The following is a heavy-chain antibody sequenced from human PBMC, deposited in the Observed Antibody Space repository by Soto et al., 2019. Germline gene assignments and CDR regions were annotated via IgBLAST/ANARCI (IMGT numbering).Heavy chain of an antibody. CDR3: ARGHGVATTMGWFDP. V-gene: IGHV3-33*01. CDR1: GFTFSSYG. D-gene: IGHD5-12*01. J-gene: IGHJ5*02. Sequence: QVQLVESGGGVVQPGRSLRLSCAASGFTFSSYGIHWVRQAPGKGLEWVAVIYYDGSNKYYADSVKGRFTISRDNSKNTLELQMTRLRADDTAVYYCARGHGVATTMGWFDPWGQGTLVTVSS. CDR2: IYYDGSNK.